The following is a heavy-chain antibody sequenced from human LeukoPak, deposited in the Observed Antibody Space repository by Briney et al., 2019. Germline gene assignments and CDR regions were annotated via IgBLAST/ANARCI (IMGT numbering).Heavy chain of an antibody. J-gene: IGHJ4*02. CDR1: GFTFSSYA. Sequence: KSGGSLRLSCAASGFTFSSYAMSWVRQAPGKGLEWVSAISGSGGSTYYADSVKGRFTISRDNSKNTLYLQMNSLRAEDTAVYYCAKGRGTRVRGVISVTFDYWGQGTLVTVSS. CDR2: ISGSGGST. V-gene: IGHV3-23*01. CDR3: AKGRGTRVRGVISVTFDY. D-gene: IGHD3-10*01.